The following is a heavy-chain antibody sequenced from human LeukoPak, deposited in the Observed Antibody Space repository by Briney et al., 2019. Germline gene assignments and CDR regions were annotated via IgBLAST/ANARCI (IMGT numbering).Heavy chain of an antibody. CDR2: ISAYNGNT. Sequence: ASVKVSCKASGYTFTSYGISWVRQAPGQGLEWMGWISAYNGNTNYAQKLQGRVTMTTDTSTSTAYMELRSLRSDDTAVYYCARDFSHYYGSGTTFDYWGQGTLVTVSS. CDR3: ARDFSHYYGSGTTFDY. J-gene: IGHJ4*02. CDR1: GYTFTSYG. V-gene: IGHV1-18*01. D-gene: IGHD3-10*01.